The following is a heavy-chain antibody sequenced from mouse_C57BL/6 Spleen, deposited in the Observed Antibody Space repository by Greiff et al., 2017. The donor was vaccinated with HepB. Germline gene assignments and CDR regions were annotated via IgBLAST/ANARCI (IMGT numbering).Heavy chain of an antibody. CDR1: GFTFTDYY. J-gene: IGHJ3*01. D-gene: IGHD4-1*01. CDR2: IRYKANGYTT. V-gene: IGHV7-3*01. CDR3: ARYYADWDGAGFAY. Sequence: EVMLVESGGGLVQPGGSLSLSCAASGFTFTDYYMSWVRQPPGKALEWLGFIRYKANGYTTEYSASVKGRFTISRDNSKRILYLQMNALRAEDSATYYCARYYADWDGAGFAYWGQGTLVTVAA.